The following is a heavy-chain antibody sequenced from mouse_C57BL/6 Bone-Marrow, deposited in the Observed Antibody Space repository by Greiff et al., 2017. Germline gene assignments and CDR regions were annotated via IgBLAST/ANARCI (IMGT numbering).Heavy chain of an antibody. CDR1: GYTFTTYP. D-gene: IGHD2-14*01. CDR2: FHPYNDDT. Sequence: VQVVESGAELVKPGASVKMSCKASGYTFTTYPIEWMKQNHGKSLEWIGNFHPYNDDTKYNEKFKGKATLTVDKSSGTVCLEVSGLTSDDSAVYYWAAGGYPFAYWGQGTLVTVSA. CDR3: AAGGYPFAY. V-gene: IGHV1-47*01. J-gene: IGHJ3*01.